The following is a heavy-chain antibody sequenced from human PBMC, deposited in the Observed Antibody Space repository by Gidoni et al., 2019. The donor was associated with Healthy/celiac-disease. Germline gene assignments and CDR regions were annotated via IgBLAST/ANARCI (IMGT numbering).Heavy chain of an antibody. J-gene: IGHJ6*02. V-gene: IGHV4-34*01. CDR1: GGSFSGYY. D-gene: IGHD3-10*01. CDR3: ARGHGSGSDYYYYGMDV. Sequence: QVQLQQWGAGLLKPSETLSLTCAVYGGSFSGYYWSWIRQPPGKGLEWIGEINHSGSTNYNPSLKSRVTISVDTSKNQCSLKLSSVTAADTAVYYCARGHGSGSDYYYYGMDVWGQGTTVTVSS. CDR2: INHSGST.